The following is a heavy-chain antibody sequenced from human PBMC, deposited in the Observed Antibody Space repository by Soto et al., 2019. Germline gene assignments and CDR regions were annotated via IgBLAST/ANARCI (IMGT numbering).Heavy chain of an antibody. D-gene: IGHD6-19*01. J-gene: IGHJ4*02. CDR1: GFTFDDYA. V-gene: IGHV3-9*01. CDR3: AKDMTSSALVGPFDY. CDR2: ISWNSGSI. Sequence: SLKISCAASGFTFDDYAMHWVRQAPGKGLEWVSGISWNSGSIGYADSVKGRFTISRDNAKNSLYLQMNSLRAEDTALYYCAKDMTSSALVGPFDYWGQGTLVTVSS.